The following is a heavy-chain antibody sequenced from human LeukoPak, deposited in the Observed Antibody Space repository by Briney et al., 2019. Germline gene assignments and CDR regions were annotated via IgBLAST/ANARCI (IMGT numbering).Heavy chain of an antibody. Sequence: GGSLRLSCAASGFTFSNYWMHWIRQVPGKGLVWVSHIKYDGSATNYADSVRGRFTISRDNAKNTLYLQMNSLRAEDTAVYYCVSGSLQSGYNFDYWGQGALVTVSS. CDR2: IKYDGSAT. V-gene: IGHV3-74*01. CDR3: VSGSLQSGYNFDY. J-gene: IGHJ4*02. D-gene: IGHD3-3*01. CDR1: GFTFSNYW.